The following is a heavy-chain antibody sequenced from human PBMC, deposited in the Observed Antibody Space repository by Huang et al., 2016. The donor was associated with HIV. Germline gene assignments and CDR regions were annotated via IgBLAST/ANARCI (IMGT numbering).Heavy chain of an antibody. V-gene: IGHV4-39*01. Sequence: QLQLQESGPGLVKPSETLSLTCTVSGVSISNSRYYWGWIRQPPGKGLEYIGSIYYSGSTYYNPSLKSRITAVYYCSIQDEKGYGAGDCSNHYYFGLDVWGHGTTVTVS. CDR2: IYYSGST. D-gene: IGHD2-21*02. CDR1: GVSISNSRYY. J-gene: IGHJ6*02. CDR3: V.